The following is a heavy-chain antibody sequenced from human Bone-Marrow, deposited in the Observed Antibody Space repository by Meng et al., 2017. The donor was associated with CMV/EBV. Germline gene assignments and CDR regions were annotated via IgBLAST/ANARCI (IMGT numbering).Heavy chain of an antibody. J-gene: IGHJ4*02. D-gene: IGHD1-7*01. CDR3: ARGHSNWNFVDRYFDY. CDR1: GFTFSDYY. CDR2: ISSSGSTI. V-gene: IGHV3-11*01. Sequence: SLKISCAASGFTFSDYYMSWIRQAPGKGLEWVSYISSSGSTIYYADSVKGRFTISRDNAKNSLYLQMNSLRAEDTAVYYCARGHSNWNFVDRYFDYWGQGTLVTVSS.